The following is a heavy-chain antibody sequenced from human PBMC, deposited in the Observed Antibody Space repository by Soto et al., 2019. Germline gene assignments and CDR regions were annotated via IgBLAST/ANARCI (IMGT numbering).Heavy chain of an antibody. CDR2: ISYDGSNK. CDR3: ARVSADTTVVTGYFDY. J-gene: IGHJ4*02. Sequence: GGSLRLSCAASGFTFSSYAMHWVRQAPGKGLEWVAVISYDGSNKYYADSVKGRFTISRDNSKNTLYLQMNSLRAEDTAVYYCARVSADTTVVTGYFDYWGQGTWSPSPQ. V-gene: IGHV3-30-3*01. D-gene: IGHD4-17*01. CDR1: GFTFSSYA.